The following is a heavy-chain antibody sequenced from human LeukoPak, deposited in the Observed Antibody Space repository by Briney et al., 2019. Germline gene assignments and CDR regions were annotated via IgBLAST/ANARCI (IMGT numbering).Heavy chain of an antibody. V-gene: IGHV1-18*01. CDR1: GYTFTSYG. D-gene: IGHD3-10*01. CDR3: ARLQADGSGSYFYYYMDV. CDR2: ISVYNGNT. Sequence: ASVKVSCKASGYTFTSYGISWVRQAPGQGLEWMGWISVYNGNTDYAQKLQGRVTMTTDTSTSTAYMELRSLRSDDTAGYYCARLQADGSGSYFYYYMDVWGKGTTVTISS. J-gene: IGHJ6*03.